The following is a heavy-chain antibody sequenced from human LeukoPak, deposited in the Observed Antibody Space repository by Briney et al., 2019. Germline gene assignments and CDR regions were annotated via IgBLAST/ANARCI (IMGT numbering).Heavy chain of an antibody. CDR3: ASRYYGGNLDDAFDI. D-gene: IGHD4-23*01. CDR2: IIPISGTI. V-gene: IGHV1-69*15. J-gene: IGHJ3*02. Sequence: SVKVSCKTSGGTFTSYAITWVRQAPGQGLEWMGKIIPISGTINYAQKFQGRVTFTADESTSTAYMELSSLRSEDTAVYYCASRYYGGNLDDAFDIWGQGTMVTVSS. CDR1: GGTFTSYA.